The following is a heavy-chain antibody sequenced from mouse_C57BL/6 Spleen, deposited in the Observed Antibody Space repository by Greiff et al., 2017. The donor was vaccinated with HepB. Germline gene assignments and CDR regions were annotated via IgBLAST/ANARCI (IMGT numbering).Heavy chain of an antibody. J-gene: IGHJ4*01. CDR3: ARDGYMDY. V-gene: IGHV5-4*01. Sequence: VKLVESGGGLVKPGGSLKLSCAASGFTFSSYAMSWVRQTPEKRLEWVATISDGGSYTYYPDNVKGRFTISRDNAKNNLYLQMSHLKSEDTAMYYCARDGYMDYWGQGTSVTVSS. CDR1: GFTFSSYA. D-gene: IGHD2-2*01. CDR2: ISDGGSYT.